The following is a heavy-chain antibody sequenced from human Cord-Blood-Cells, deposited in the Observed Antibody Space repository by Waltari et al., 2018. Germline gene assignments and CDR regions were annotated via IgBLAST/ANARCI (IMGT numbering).Heavy chain of an antibody. CDR1: GVTFDAYA. J-gene: IGHJ4*02. Sequence: QLLESRGGLVQLGRSLRSSCAASGVTFDAYAIYWFRQAPGKGLEWVSGISWKSGSIGYADSVKGRFTISRDNAKNSLYLQMNSLRAEDTALYYCANQQLVLYYFDYWGQGTLVTVSS. CDR2: ISWKSGSI. CDR3: ANQQLVLYYFDY. D-gene: IGHD6-13*01. V-gene: IGHV3-9*01.